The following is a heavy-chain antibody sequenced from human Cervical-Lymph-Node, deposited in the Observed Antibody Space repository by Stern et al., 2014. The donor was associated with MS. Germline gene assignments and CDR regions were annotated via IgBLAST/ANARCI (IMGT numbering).Heavy chain of an antibody. J-gene: IGHJ6*02. CDR2: ISAYNGNT. Sequence: VQLVESGAEVKKPGATVKVSCKASGYTLTNYGINWVRQAPGQGLEWMGWISAYNGNTNYAQKFQGRVTLTTDTSTTTASIDLRSLRSDDTAIYYFAGYYYHGMDVWGQGTTVTVSS. CDR3: AGYYYHGMDV. V-gene: IGHV1-18*04. CDR1: GYTLTNYG.